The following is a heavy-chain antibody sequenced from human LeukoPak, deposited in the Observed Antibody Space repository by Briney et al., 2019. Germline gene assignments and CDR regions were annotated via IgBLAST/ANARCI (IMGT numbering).Heavy chain of an antibody. V-gene: IGHV1-2*06. Sequence: GASVKVSCKASGYTFTDYYLHWLRQAPGQGLEWMGRINPNRGDTKPAQKFQGRVTMTRDTSISVAYMELSSLQSDDTAVYYCARNPDEHWLDESENWYFDLWGSGTLVTVSS. D-gene: IGHD6-19*01. CDR3: ARNPDEHWLDESENWYFDL. CDR1: GYTFTDYY. J-gene: IGHJ2*01. CDR2: INPNRGDT.